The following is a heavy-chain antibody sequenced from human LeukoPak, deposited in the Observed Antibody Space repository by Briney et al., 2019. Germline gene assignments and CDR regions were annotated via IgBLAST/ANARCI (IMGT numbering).Heavy chain of an antibody. Sequence: GESLKISCKLSGYPFTTYWIGWVRQMPGKGLEWMGIFYPTDSDARYSPSFQGQVTISVDKSISTVYLQWNSLKASDSAMYYCGASPSPTGTERYYWGQGTLVTVSS. V-gene: IGHV5-51*01. CDR1: GYPFTTYW. D-gene: IGHD3-9*01. J-gene: IGHJ4*02. CDR3: GASPSPTGTERYY. CDR2: FYPTDSDA.